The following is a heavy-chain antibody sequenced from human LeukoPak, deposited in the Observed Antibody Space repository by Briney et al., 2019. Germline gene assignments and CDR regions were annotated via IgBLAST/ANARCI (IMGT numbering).Heavy chain of an antibody. CDR3: ARGGSRTSGFYYYYYGMDV. CDR1: GYTFTGYY. V-gene: IGHV1-2*02. CDR2: INPSSGGT. Sequence: ASVKVSCKASGYTFTGYYMHWVRQAPGQGLVWMGWINPSSGGTNYAQKFQGRVTMTRDTSISTAYMELSRLRSDDTAVYYCARGGSRTSGFYYYYYGMDVWGQGTTVTVSS. D-gene: IGHD1-14*01. J-gene: IGHJ6*02.